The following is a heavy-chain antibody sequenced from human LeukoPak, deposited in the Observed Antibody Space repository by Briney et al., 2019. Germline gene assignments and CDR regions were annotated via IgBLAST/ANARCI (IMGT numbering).Heavy chain of an antibody. CDR3: ARLKSARGIAVAGTGWFDP. Sequence: GASVKVSCKASGYTFTSYGISWVRQAPGQGLEWMGWISVYNGNTNYAQKLQGRVTMTTDTSTSTAYMELRSLRSDDTAVYYCARLKSARGIAVAGTGWFDPWGQGTLVTVSS. CDR2: ISVYNGNT. V-gene: IGHV1-18*01. D-gene: IGHD6-19*01. CDR1: GYTFTSYG. J-gene: IGHJ5*02.